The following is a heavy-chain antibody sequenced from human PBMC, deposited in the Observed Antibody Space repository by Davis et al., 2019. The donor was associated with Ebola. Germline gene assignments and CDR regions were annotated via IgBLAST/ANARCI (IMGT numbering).Heavy chain of an antibody. CDR1: GFTFSSYA. V-gene: IGHV3-30*04. CDR3: AKESEWAAAGAFDI. D-gene: IGHD1-26*01. CDR2: ISYDGSNK. J-gene: IGHJ3*02. Sequence: PGGSLRLSCAASGFTFSSYAMHWVRQAPGKGLEWVAVISYDGSNKYYADSVKGRFTISRDNSKNTLYLQMNSLRAEDTAVYYCAKESEWAAAGAFDIWGQGTMVTVSS.